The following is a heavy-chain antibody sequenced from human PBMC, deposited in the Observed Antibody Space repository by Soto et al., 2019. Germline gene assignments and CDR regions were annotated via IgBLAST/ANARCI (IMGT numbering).Heavy chain of an antibody. J-gene: IGHJ4*02. CDR3: ARVDSGFNADY. CDR2: IYFSGST. D-gene: IGHD3-22*01. Sequence: SETLSLTCAVSGGSISGYYWSWIRQPPGKGLEWIGYIYFSGSTNHNPSLKSRLTISVDTSKNQFSLKLSSVTAADTAVYYCARVDSGFNADYWGQGTLVTVSS. CDR1: GGSISGYY. V-gene: IGHV4-59*01.